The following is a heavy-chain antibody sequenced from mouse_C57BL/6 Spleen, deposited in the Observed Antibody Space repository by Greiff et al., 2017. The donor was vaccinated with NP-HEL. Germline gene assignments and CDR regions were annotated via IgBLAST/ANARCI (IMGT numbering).Heavy chain of an antibody. CDR1: GYTFTDYY. Sequence: EVQLQQSGPELVKPGASVKISCKASGYTFTDYYMNWVKQSHGKSLEWIGDINPNNGGTSYNQKFKGKATLTVDKSSSTAYMELRSLTSEDSAVYYCARWGYYDGYYGAMDYWGQGTSVTVSS. V-gene: IGHV1-26*01. CDR3: ARWGYYDGYYGAMDY. CDR2: INPNNGGT. J-gene: IGHJ4*01. D-gene: IGHD2-3*01.